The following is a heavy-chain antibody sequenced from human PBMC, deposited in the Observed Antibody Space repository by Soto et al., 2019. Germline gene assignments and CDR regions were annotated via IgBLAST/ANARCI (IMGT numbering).Heavy chain of an antibody. Sequence: GGSLRLSCAASGFTFSSYAMHWVRQAPGKGLEWVAVISYDGSNKYYADSVKGRFTISRDNSKNTLYLQMNSLRAEDTAVYYCARASSGWYYFDYWGQGTLVTVS. D-gene: IGHD6-19*01. CDR1: GFTFSSYA. J-gene: IGHJ4*02. CDR3: ARASSGWYYFDY. V-gene: IGHV3-30-3*01. CDR2: ISYDGSNK.